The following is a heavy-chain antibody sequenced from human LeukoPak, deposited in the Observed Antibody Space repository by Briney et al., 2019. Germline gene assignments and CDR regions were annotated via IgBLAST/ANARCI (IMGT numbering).Heavy chain of an antibody. CDR2: IYYSGST. V-gene: IGHV4-59*01. D-gene: IGHD6-19*01. CDR1: GGSISSYY. J-gene: IGHJ4*02. CDR3: ARVLRGVAVAGFDY. Sequence: SETLSLTRTVSGGSISSYYWSWIRQPPGKGLEWLGYIYYSGSTNYNPSLKSRVTISVDTSKNQFSLKLSSVTAADTAVYYCARVLRGVAVAGFDYWGQGTLVTVSP.